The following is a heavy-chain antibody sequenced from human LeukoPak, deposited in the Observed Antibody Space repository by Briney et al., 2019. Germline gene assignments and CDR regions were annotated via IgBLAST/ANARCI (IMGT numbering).Heavy chain of an antibody. CDR1: GFTFSDYF. Sequence: GGSLRLSCAASGFTFSDYFMNWVRQAPGKGLEWVTVISDDGNNKYFADSVKGRFTISRDNSKNTLYLQMNSLRAEDTAVYYCAKGGPHYGSGSYYAFDYWGQGTLVTVSS. J-gene: IGHJ4*02. CDR2: ISDDGNNK. D-gene: IGHD3-10*01. CDR3: AKGGPHYGSGSYYAFDY. V-gene: IGHV3-30*18.